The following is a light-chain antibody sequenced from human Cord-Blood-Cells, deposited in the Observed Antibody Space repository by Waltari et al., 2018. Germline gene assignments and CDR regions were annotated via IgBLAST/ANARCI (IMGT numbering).Light chain of an antibody. J-gene: IGKJ5*01. Sequence: EIVMTQSPATLSVSPGERATLSFRTSTSVSSNLAWYQQKPGQAPRLLIYGASTRATGIPARFSGSGSGTEFTLTISSLQSEDFAVYYCQQYNNWPPITFGQGTRLEIK. V-gene: IGKV3-15*01. CDR3: QQYNNWPPIT. CDR1: TSVSSN. CDR2: GAS.